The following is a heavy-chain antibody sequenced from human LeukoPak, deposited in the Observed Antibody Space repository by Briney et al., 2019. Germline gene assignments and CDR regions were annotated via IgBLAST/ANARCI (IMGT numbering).Heavy chain of an antibody. CDR3: ARVSYVWGSYRLRGFDY. J-gene: IGHJ4*02. D-gene: IGHD3-16*02. V-gene: IGHV4-4*02. CDR1: GGSISSSNW. CDR2: IYHSGST. Sequence: SGTLSLTCAVSGGSISSSNWWSRVRQPPGKGLEWIGEIYHSGSTNYNPSLKSRVTISVDKSKNQFSLKLSSVTAADTAVYYCARVSYVWGSYRLRGFDYWGQGTLVTVSS.